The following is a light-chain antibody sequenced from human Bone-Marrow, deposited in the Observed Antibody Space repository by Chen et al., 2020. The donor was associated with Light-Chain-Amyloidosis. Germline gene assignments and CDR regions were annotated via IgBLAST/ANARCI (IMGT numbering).Light chain of an antibody. Sequence: QSALTQPASVSGSPGQSITTSCTGTSTEVGGDNHVSWYQQHQDKAPKLMIYEVTNRPSWVPDRFSGSKSDNTASLTISGLQAEDEADYFCSSYTITNTLVFGSGTRVTVL. CDR3: SSYTITNTLV. J-gene: IGLJ1*01. CDR2: EVT. V-gene: IGLV2-14*01. CDR1: STEVGGDNH.